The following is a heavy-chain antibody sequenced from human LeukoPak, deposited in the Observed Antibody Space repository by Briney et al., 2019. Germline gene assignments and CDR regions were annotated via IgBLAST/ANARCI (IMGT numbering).Heavy chain of an antibody. V-gene: IGHV3-53*01. J-gene: IGHJ4*02. Sequence: GGSLRLSCSASGFTFSSNSMSWVRQAPGERLEWVSFIYSGGRTYYADSVKGRFTISRDNSKNMLYLQMNSLRAEDTAVYYCATEGDLGGYWGQGTLVTVSS. CDR1: GFTFSSNS. CDR3: ATEGDLGGY. CDR2: IYSGGRT. D-gene: IGHD2-21*02.